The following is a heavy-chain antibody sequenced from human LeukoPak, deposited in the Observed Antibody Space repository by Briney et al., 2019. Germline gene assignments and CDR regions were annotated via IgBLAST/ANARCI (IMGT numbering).Heavy chain of an antibody. CDR3: ARSSIGYSSSWYLDY. CDR2: IWYDGSNK. V-gene: IGHV3-33*01. J-gene: IGHJ4*02. Sequence: GGSLRLSCAASGFTFSSYGMHWVRQAPGKGLKWVAVIWYDGSNKYYADSVKGRFTISRDNSKNTLYLQMNSLRAEDTAVYYCARSSIGYSSSWYLDYWGQGTLVTVSS. CDR1: GFTFSSYG. D-gene: IGHD6-13*01.